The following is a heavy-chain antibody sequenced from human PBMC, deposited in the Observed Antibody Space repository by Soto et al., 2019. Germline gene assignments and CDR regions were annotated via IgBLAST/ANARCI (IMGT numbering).Heavy chain of an antibody. J-gene: IGHJ4*02. V-gene: IGHV4-59*12. D-gene: IGHD6-19*01. CDR3: ARAMPAVAGGTYFDY. Sequence: PSETLSLTCTVSGGSISSYYWSWIRQPPGKGLEWIGFVFYSGSSNYNPSLKSRVTISLDTSKNQFSLKLGSVTAADTAVYYCARAMPAVAGGTYFDYWGQGALVTVSS. CDR1: GGSISSYY. CDR2: VFYSGSS.